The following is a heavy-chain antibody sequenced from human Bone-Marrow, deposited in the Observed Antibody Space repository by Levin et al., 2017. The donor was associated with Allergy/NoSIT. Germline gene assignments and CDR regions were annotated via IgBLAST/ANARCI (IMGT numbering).Heavy chain of an antibody. J-gene: IGHJ3*01. V-gene: IGHV3-23*01. Sequence: ASVKVSCAATGFTFSNYALSWVRQAPGKGLEWVSTVSGSAAITYYADSVKGRFTISRDNSKNTLYLQMNSLRAEDTAKYYCAKGQWSGSRGGAFDLWGQGTMVTVSS. D-gene: IGHD1-26*01. CDR1: GFTFSNYA. CDR3: AKGQWSGSRGGAFDL. CDR2: VSGSAAIT.